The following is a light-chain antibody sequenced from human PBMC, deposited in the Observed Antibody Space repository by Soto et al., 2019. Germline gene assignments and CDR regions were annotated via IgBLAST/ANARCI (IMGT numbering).Light chain of an antibody. V-gene: IGKV3-11*01. CDR3: QQRGNWAPLT. CDR2: DAS. Sequence: EIAMTQSPATLSVSPGERATLSCRASQSVSNNYLAWYQQKPGQAPRLLIYDASNRATGIPARFSGSGSGTDFTLNISSLEAEDSAVYYCQQRGNWAPLTFGGGTKV. CDR1: QSVSNNY. J-gene: IGKJ4*01.